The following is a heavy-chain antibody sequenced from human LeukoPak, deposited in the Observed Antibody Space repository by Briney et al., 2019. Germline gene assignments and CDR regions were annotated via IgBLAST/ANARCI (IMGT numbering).Heavy chain of an antibody. CDR3: ARDPSGRYGVY. D-gene: IGHD1-26*01. V-gene: IGHV3-7*01. Sequence: GGSLRLSCAASGFTFSRDWMSWVRQAPGEGLEWGANIKQDGSEKYYADSVEGRFTISRDNAKNSLYLQMNSLRAEDTAVYYCARDPSGRYGVYWGQGTLVTVSS. CDR1: GFTFSRDW. J-gene: IGHJ4*02. CDR2: IKQDGSEK.